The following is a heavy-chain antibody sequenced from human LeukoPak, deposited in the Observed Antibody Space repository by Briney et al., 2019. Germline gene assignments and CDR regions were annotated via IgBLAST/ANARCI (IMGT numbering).Heavy chain of an antibody. CDR3: ARGLYSSSWYGVDY. D-gene: IGHD6-13*01. CDR1: GGSISSYY. J-gene: IGHJ4*02. Sequence: PSETLSLTCTVSGGSISSYYWSWNRQPSWKGLELIGYIYYSESTNYNPSLKSRVTISVDTSKNQFSLKLSSVTAADTAVYYCARGLYSSSWYGVDYWGQGTLVTVSS. CDR2: IYYSEST. V-gene: IGHV4-59*01.